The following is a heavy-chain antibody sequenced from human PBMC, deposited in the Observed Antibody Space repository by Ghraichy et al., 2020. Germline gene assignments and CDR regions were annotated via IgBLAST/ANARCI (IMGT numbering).Heavy chain of an antibody. CDR3: ARGSRVVRFYYYDGMDV. J-gene: IGHJ6*02. CDR1: GFTFSSYN. V-gene: IGHV3-48*02. D-gene: IGHD2-15*01. CDR2: ITSSGRTI. Sequence: GGSLRLSCVGSGFTFSSYNMNWVRQSPGKGLEWVSYITSSGRTIFYADSVKGRFTISRDNAQNSLYLQMNSLRDEDTAVYYCARGSRVVRFYYYDGMDVWGQGTTVTVS.